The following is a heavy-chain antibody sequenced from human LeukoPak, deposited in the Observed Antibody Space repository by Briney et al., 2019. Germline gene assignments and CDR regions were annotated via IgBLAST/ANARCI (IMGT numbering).Heavy chain of an antibody. CDR2: VYYSGST. D-gene: IGHD3-16*01. CDR3: AHFRGGAFDF. J-gene: IGHJ3*01. V-gene: IGHV4-59*05. CDR1: GFTFSSYE. Sequence: GSLRLSCAASGFTFSSYEINWVRQPPGKGLEWIGSVYYSGSTYYNPSLKSRVTISVDTSKNQFALKLRSVNAADTAVYYCAHFRGGAFDFWGQGTMVTVSA.